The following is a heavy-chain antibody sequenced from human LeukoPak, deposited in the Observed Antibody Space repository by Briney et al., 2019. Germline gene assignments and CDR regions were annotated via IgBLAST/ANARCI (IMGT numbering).Heavy chain of an antibody. CDR3: ARVASSSWYVGWFDP. D-gene: IGHD6-13*01. V-gene: IGHV1-2*02. CDR1: GYTFTDYY. CDR2: INPNSGDT. Sequence: ASVKVSCKASGYTFTDYYIHWVRQAPGQGLEWMGWINPNSGDTKNAQKFQGRVTMTRDTSISTAYMELSRLRSDDTAVYYCARVASSSWYVGWFDPWGQGTLVTVSS. J-gene: IGHJ5*02.